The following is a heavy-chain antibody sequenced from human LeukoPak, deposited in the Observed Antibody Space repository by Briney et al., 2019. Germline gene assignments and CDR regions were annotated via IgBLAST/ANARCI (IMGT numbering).Heavy chain of an antibody. V-gene: IGHV3-30*02. CDR1: GFTFSSYG. D-gene: IGHD3-10*01. CDR2: IRYDGSNK. J-gene: IGHJ5*02. CDR3: AKDPWGYGSGSYPNWFDP. Sequence: GGSLRLSCAESGFTFSSYGMHWVRQAPGKGLEWVAFIRYDGSNKYYADSVKGRFTISRDNSKNTLYLQMNSLRAEDTAVYYCAKDPWGYGSGSYPNWFDPWGQGTLVTVSS.